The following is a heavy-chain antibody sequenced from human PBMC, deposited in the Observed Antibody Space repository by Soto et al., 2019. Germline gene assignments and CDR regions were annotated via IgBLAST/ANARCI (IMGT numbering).Heavy chain of an antibody. CDR3: ARDYYGSGSYWWFDP. CDR2: ISAYNGNT. V-gene: IGHV1-18*04. J-gene: IGHJ5*02. CDR1: GYTFTGYY. D-gene: IGHD3-10*01. Sequence: GASVKVSCKASGYTFTGYYMHWVRQAPGQGLEWMGWISAYNGNTNYAQKLQGRVTMTTDTSTSTAYMEPRSLRSDDTAVYYCARDYYGSGSYWWFDPWGQGTLVTVSS.